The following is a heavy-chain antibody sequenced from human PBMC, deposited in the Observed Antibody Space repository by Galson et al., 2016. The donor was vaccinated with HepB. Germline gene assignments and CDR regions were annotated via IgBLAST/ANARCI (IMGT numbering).Heavy chain of an antibody. D-gene: IGHD3-10*01. CDR2: INQDGSMR. CDR1: GFTFSSSW. J-gene: IGHJ4*01. Sequence: SLRLSCAASGFTFSSSWMTWVRQAPGKGLEWVANINQDGSMRQYVDSVKGRFTVSRDNAENSLYLQMSSLRVEDTAVYYCARPGVVRGLDYWGQGSQVTVSS. V-gene: IGHV3-7*01. CDR3: ARPGVVRGLDY.